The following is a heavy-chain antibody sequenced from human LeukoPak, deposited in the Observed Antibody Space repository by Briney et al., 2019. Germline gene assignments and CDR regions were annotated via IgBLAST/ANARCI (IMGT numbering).Heavy chain of an antibody. V-gene: IGHV1-69*13. J-gene: IGHJ3*02. Sequence: RASVKVSCKASGGTFSSYAISWVRQAPGQGLEWMGGIIPIFGTANYAQKFQGRVTITADESTSTAYMELSSLRSEDTAVYYCARERIAAAGTPPGHAFDIWGQGTMVTVSS. D-gene: IGHD6-13*01. CDR1: GGTFSSYA. CDR2: IIPIFGTA. CDR3: ARERIAAAGTPPGHAFDI.